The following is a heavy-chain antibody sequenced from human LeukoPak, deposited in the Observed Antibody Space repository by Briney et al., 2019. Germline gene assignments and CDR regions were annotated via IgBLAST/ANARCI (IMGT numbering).Heavy chain of an antibody. Sequence: GGSLRLSCALSGFTFENYAMHWVRQAPGKGLEWVSGISWNGGRIDYADSVKGRFTISRDNSKNTLYLQMNSLRAEDTAVYYCAKDRAMSMVRGDYFDYWGQGTLVTVSS. CDR2: ISWNGGRI. D-gene: IGHD3-10*01. CDR3: AKDRAMSMVRGDYFDY. V-gene: IGHV3-9*01. CDR1: GFTFENYA. J-gene: IGHJ4*02.